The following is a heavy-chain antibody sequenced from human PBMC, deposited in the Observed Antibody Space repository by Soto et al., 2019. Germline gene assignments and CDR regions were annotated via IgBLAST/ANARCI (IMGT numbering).Heavy chain of an antibody. V-gene: IGHV3-48*01. CDR1: GFTFSSYS. Sequence: GGSLRLSCAASGFTFSSYSMHWVRQAPGKGLERVSYISSSSSIIYYADSVKGRFTISRDNAKNTLYLQMNSLRAEDTAVYHCARDLPYYYESSDYAGYWGQGTLVTVSS. D-gene: IGHD3-22*01. CDR2: ISSSSSII. CDR3: ARDLPYYYESSDYAGY. J-gene: IGHJ4*02.